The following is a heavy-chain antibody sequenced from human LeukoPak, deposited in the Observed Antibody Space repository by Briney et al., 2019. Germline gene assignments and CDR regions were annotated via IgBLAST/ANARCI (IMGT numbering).Heavy chain of an antibody. CDR3: ARLGGIVGATANDY. Sequence: ASVKVSCKASGYTFTGYYMHWVRPAPGQGLEWMGWINPNSGGTNYAQKFQGRVTMTRDTSISTAYMELSRLRSDDTAVYYCARLGGIVGATANDYWGQGTLVTVSS. D-gene: IGHD1-26*01. CDR1: GYTFTGYY. V-gene: IGHV1-2*02. CDR2: INPNSGGT. J-gene: IGHJ4*02.